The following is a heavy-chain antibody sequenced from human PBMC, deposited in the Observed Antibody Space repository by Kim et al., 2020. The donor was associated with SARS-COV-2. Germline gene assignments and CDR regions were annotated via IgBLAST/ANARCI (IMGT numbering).Heavy chain of an antibody. Sequence: DYAAPVKGRFTISRDDSKNPLYLQMNSLKTEDTAVYYCTTDNYYYYGMDVWGQGTTVTVSS. V-gene: IGHV3-15*01. CDR3: TTDNYYYYGMDV. J-gene: IGHJ6*02.